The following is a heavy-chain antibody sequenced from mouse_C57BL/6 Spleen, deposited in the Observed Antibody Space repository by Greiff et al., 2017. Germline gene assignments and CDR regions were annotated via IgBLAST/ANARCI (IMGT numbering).Heavy chain of an antibody. J-gene: IGHJ4*01. V-gene: IGHV1-15*01. CDR1: GYTFTDYE. Sequence: QVQLQQSGAELVRPGASVTLSCKASGYTFTDYEMHWVKQTPVHGLEWIGAIDPETGGTAYNQKFKGKAILTADKSSSTAYMELRSLTSEDSAVYYCTRLGIYYYGLRYRDYWGQGASVTVSS. CDR3: TRLGIYYYGLRYRDY. D-gene: IGHD1-1*01. CDR2: IDPETGGT.